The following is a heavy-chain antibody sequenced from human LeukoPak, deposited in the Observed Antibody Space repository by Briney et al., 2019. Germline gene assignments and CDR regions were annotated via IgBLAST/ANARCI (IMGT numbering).Heavy chain of an antibody. Sequence: PSEALSLTCTVSGGSISSGDYYWSWIRQPPGKGLEWIGYIYYSGSTYYNPSLKSRVTISVDTSKNQFSLKLSSVTAADTAVYYCARDLLNEGNHLDYWGQGTLVTVSS. CDR2: IYYSGST. D-gene: IGHD4-23*01. CDR1: GGSISSGDYY. V-gene: IGHV4-30-4*01. CDR3: ARDLLNEGNHLDY. J-gene: IGHJ4*02.